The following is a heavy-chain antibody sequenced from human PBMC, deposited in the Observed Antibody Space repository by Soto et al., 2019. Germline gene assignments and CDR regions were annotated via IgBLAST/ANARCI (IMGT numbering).Heavy chain of an antibody. CDR1: GYTFTSHY. Sequence: QVQLVQSGAEVKKPGASVKISCKASGYTFTSHYMHWVRQAPGQGLEWMGIMDLSGARTSYSQKFQDRVVITRNMSTNTVYMEMLSLTSEDTAFYNCARDVIVEAVGWAFDFWGKGPLVPVS. CDR2: MDLSGART. D-gene: IGHD2-21*01. V-gene: IGHV1-46*01. J-gene: IGHJ4*02. CDR3: ARDVIVEAVGWAFDF.